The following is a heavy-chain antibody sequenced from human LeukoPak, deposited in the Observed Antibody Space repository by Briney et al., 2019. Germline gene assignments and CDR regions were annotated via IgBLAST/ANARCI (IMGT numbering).Heavy chain of an antibody. V-gene: IGHV3-23*01. CDR3: AKDRLGAMMYFDF. Sequence: GGSLRLSCAASGFTFYSYAMNWVRQAPGKGLEWVSTFSGSGGSTYYADSVKGRFTISRDNSKNTLYLQMNSLRVEDTAVYYCAKDRLGAMMYFDFWGQGTLVTVSS. J-gene: IGHJ4*02. D-gene: IGHD1-26*01. CDR2: FSGSGGST. CDR1: GFTFYSYA.